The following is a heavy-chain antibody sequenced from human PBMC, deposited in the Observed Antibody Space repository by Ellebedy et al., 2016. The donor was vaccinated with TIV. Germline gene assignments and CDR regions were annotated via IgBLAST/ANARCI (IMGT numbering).Heavy chain of an antibody. CDR3: VKDLVYSSSWYGHHAPYYFDY. CDR1: GFTFSSYA. J-gene: IGHJ4*02. Sequence: GESLKISCSASGFTFSSYAMHWVRQAPGKGLEYVSAISSNGGSTYYADSVKGRFTISRGNSKNTLYLQMSSLRAEDTAVYYCVKDLVYSSSWYGHHAPYYFDYWGQGTLVTVSS. CDR2: ISSNGGST. V-gene: IGHV3-64D*06. D-gene: IGHD6-13*01.